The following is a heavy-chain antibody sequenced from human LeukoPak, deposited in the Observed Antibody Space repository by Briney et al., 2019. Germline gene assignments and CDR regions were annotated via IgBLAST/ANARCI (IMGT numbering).Heavy chain of an antibody. J-gene: IGHJ4*02. CDR3: AKGVSRGIYYFDY. V-gene: IGHV3-53*01. Sequence: GGSLRLSCAASGFTVSSNFMSWVRQAPGKGLEWVSIIYSGGSTYYADSVKGRFTISRDNSKNTLYLQMNSLRAEDTAVYYCAKGVSRGIYYFDYWGQGTLVTVSS. CDR1: GFTVSSNF. D-gene: IGHD3-10*01. CDR2: IYSGGST.